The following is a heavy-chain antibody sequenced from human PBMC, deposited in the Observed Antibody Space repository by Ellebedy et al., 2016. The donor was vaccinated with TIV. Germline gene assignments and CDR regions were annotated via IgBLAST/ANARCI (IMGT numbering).Heavy chain of an antibody. CDR1: GFTFSSYW. Sequence: ETLSLTXAASGFTFSSYWMSWVRQAPGKGLEWVANIKQDGSEKYFVDSVKGRFTISRDNAKNSLYLQMNSLRAEDTAVYYCARTNRITMIVVVTDWFDPWGQGTLVTVSS. CDR3: ARTNRITMIVVVTDWFDP. D-gene: IGHD3-22*01. V-gene: IGHV3-7*01. J-gene: IGHJ5*02. CDR2: IKQDGSEK.